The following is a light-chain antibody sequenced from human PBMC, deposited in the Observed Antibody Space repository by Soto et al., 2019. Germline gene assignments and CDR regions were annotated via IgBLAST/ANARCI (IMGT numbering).Light chain of an antibody. J-gene: IGLJ2*01. V-gene: IGLV1-44*01. CDR1: NSNIGGNA. CDR3: ASWDDSLEGVV. Sequence: QSAVTQPASASGTPGQRVIISCSGSNSNIGGNAVNWYQQLPETAPKLLIFSHNERPSGVPDRFSASKSGTTASLAINGLQSEDEADYYCASWDDSLEGVVFGGGTKLTVL. CDR2: SHN.